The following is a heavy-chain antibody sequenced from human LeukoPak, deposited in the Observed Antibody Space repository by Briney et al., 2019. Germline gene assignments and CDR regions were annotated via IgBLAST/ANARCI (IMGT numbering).Heavy chain of an antibody. V-gene: IGHV4-59*01. D-gene: IGHD6-13*01. CDR2: IYYSGST. Sequence: SETLSLTCTVSGGSISTYYWSRIRQPPGKGLEWIGFIYYSGSTNYNPSLKSRVTISVDTSKNQFSLKLSSVTAADTAVYYCAQGSSTWANFDYWGQGTLVTVSS. CDR3: AQGSSTWANFDY. J-gene: IGHJ4*02. CDR1: GGSISTYY.